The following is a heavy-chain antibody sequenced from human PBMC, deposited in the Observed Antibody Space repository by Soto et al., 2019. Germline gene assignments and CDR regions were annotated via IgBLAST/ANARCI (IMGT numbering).Heavy chain of an antibody. D-gene: IGHD6-13*01. V-gene: IGHV3-9*01. CDR3: AKDVSPGIAAAGPFDY. Sequence: GGSLRLSCAASGFTFDDYAMHWVRQAPGKGLEWVSGISWNSGSIGYADSVKGRFTISRDNAKNSLYLQMNSLRAEDTALYYCAKDVSPGIAAAGPFDYWGQGTLVTVYS. J-gene: IGHJ4*02. CDR2: ISWNSGSI. CDR1: GFTFDDYA.